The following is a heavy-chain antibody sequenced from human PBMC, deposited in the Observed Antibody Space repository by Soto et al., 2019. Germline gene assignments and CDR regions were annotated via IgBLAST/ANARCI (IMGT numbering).Heavy chain of an antibody. CDR3: TTDRGYSGSHSYYYGMDV. CDR2: IKSKTDGGTT. J-gene: IGHJ6*02. CDR1: GFTFSNAW. Sequence: EVQLVESGGGLVKPGGSLRLSCAASGFTFSNAWMSWVRQAPGKGLEWVGRIKSKTDGGTTDYAAPVKGRFTISRDDSKNPLYLQMNSLKTDDTAVYYCTTDRGYSGSHSYYYGMDVWGQGTTVTVSS. D-gene: IGHD5-12*01. V-gene: IGHV3-15*01.